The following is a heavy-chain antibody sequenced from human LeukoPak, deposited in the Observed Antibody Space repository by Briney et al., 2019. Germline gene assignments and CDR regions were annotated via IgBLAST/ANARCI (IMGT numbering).Heavy chain of an antibody. V-gene: IGHV3-9*03. CDR3: AKDRVPAAIGGFDAFDI. CDR1: GFTFDDYA. Sequence: GGSLRLSCAASGFTFDDYAMHWVRQAPGKGLEWVSSISWNSGSIGYADSVKGRFTISRDNAKNSLYLQMNSLRAEDMALYYCAKDRVPAAIGGFDAFDIWGQGTMVTVSS. CDR2: ISWNSGSI. J-gene: IGHJ3*02. D-gene: IGHD2-2*01.